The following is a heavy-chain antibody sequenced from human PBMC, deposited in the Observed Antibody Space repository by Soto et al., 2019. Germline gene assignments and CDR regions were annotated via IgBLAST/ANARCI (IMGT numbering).Heavy chain of an antibody. V-gene: IGHV4-34*01. CDR1: GGSFSGYY. CDR3: ATQKKRRATEYYFDY. J-gene: IGHJ4*02. Sequence: SETLSLTCAVYGGSFSGYYWSWIRQPPGKGLEWIGEINHSGSTNYNPSLKSRVTISVDTSKNQFSLKLSSVTAADTAVYYCATQKKRRATEYYFDYWGQGTLVTVSS. D-gene: IGHD1-26*01. CDR2: INHSGST.